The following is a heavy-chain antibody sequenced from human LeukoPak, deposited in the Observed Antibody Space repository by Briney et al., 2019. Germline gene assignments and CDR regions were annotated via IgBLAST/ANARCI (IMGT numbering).Heavy chain of an antibody. CDR3: AKEGDTAMVDGGGY. V-gene: IGHV3-30*02. J-gene: IGHJ4*02. CDR1: VFIFSSFG. Sequence: GGSLKLSCAASVFIFSSFGMHWVRQSPGKGLEWVAFIRYDGGNKYYADSVKGRFTISRDNSKNTLYLQMNSLRAEDTAIYYCAKEGDTAMVDGGGYWGQGTLVTVSS. D-gene: IGHD5-18*01. CDR2: IRYDGGNK.